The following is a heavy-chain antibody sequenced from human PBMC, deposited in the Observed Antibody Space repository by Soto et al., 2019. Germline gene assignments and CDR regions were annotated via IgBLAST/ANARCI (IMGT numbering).Heavy chain of an antibody. Sequence: QVQLQQWGAGLLKPSETLSLTCAVYGGPFNGYYWTWVRQTPKKGLEWIGEAIHSGTTNYKPSLKSRVSTSLDTTKKQCSLKLRSVTAADTAVYFCARKRVATFCYAMDVWGQGTTVTVSS. J-gene: IGHJ6*02. V-gene: IGHV4-34*12. CDR3: ARKRVATFCYAMDV. CDR1: GGPFNGYY. D-gene: IGHD2-21*02. CDR2: AIHSGTT.